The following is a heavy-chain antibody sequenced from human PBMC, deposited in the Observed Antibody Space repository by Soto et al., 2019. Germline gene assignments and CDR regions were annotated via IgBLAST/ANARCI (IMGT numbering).Heavy chain of an antibody. D-gene: IGHD6-19*01. J-gene: IGHJ4*02. Sequence: ASVKVSCKASGYIFTAYSMHWVRQAPGRGLEWVGWFNPNSGDTIYAQKFQGRVTLTGDTSISTAYMELYSLTSDDTAVYYCAREDSAVISLDYWGQGTLVTVSS. CDR3: AREDSAVISLDY. V-gene: IGHV1-2*02. CDR1: GYIFTAYS. CDR2: FNPNSGDT.